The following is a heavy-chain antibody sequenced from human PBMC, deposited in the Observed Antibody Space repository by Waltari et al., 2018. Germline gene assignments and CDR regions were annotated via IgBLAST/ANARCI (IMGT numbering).Heavy chain of an antibody. V-gene: IGHV4-61*02. Sequence: QVQLQESGPGLVKPSQTLSLTCTVSGGSISSGSYYWSWIRQPAGKGLEWIGRIYTSGSTNYNPALKSRVTISVDTSKNQFSLKLSSVTAADTAVYYCARAGGSYCSSTSCYQVWYFDYWGQGTLVTVSS. D-gene: IGHD2-2*01. CDR2: IYTSGST. CDR3: ARAGGSYCSSTSCYQVWYFDY. J-gene: IGHJ4*02. CDR1: GGSISSGSYY.